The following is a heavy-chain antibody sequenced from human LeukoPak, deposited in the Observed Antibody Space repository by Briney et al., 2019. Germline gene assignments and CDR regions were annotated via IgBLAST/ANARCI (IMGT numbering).Heavy chain of an antibody. CDR1: GFTFSSYA. Sequence: GGSLRLPCAASGFTFSSYAMTWVRQAPGKGLEWVSAISTSGDNTYYADSVRGRFTISRDNSKNTLYLQMNSLGAEDAAVYYCAKQLGYCSDGSCYFPYWGQGTLVTVSS. CDR2: ISTSGDNT. D-gene: IGHD2-15*01. CDR3: AKQLGYCSDGSCYFPY. V-gene: IGHV3-23*01. J-gene: IGHJ4*02.